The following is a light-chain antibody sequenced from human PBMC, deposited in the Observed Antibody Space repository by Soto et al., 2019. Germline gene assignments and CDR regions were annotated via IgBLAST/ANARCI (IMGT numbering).Light chain of an antibody. CDR1: RTLFYSAKNKDY. CDR3: QQYYGTPYT. Sequence: IVMTQSPDSLSVSVGGRATISCKSSRTLFYSAKNKDYLAWYQHKAGQPPKLLLYWASTRESGVPDRFNGSGSATDFTLTINNLQHEDAGVYYCQQYYGTPYTFGQGTKLEI. V-gene: IGKV4-1*01. J-gene: IGKJ2*01. CDR2: WAS.